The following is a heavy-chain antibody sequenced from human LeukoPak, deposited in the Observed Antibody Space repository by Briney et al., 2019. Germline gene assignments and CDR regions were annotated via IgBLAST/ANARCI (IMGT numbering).Heavy chain of an antibody. V-gene: IGHV3-7*01. Sequence: GGSLRLSCVASGFMFDRYWMSWVRQAPGKGLAWVANIKSDASEEKYLDSVMGRFKISRDNAEDSLFLQMNSLRAEDTAVYFCARQPQHEASFDYWGQGALVAVSS. CDR2: IKSDASEE. CDR3: ARQPQHEASFDY. J-gene: IGHJ4*02. CDR1: GFMFDRYW.